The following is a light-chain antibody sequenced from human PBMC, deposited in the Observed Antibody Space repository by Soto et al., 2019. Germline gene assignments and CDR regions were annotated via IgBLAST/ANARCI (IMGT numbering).Light chain of an antibody. CDR1: QSVSSSY. J-gene: IGKJ1*01. V-gene: IGKV3-20*01. CDR3: QQYGSSPRT. CDR2: GAS. Sequence: ILLTQSPVTVAVSPGERATLSCIASQSVSSSYLAWYQQKPGQAPRLLIYGASSRATGIPDRFSGSGSGTDFTLTISRLEPEDFAVYYCQQYGSSPRTFGQGTKVDIK.